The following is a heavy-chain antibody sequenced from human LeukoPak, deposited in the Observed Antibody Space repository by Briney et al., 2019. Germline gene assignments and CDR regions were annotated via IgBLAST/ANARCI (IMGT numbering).Heavy chain of an antibody. D-gene: IGHD2-21*01. V-gene: IGHV3-23*01. CDR1: GFTFSDYY. J-gene: IGHJ4*02. CDR2: ISGSGGST. Sequence: GGSLRLSCAASGFTFSDYYMSWIRQAPGKGLEWVSAISGSGGSTYYADSVKGRFTISRDNSKNTLYLQMNSLRAEDTAVYYCATGPSYCGGDCYYYFAYWGRGTLVTVSS. CDR3: ATGPSYCGGDCYYYFAY.